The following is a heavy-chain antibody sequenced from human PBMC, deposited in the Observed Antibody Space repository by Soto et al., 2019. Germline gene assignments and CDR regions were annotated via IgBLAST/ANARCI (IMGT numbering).Heavy chain of an antibody. V-gene: IGHV3-53*02. D-gene: IGHD2-2*01. J-gene: IGHJ4*02. CDR1: GFTVSNNY. CDR2: IYSGGST. Sequence: EVQLVETGGGLIQPGGSLRLSCAASGFTVSNNYMSWVRQAPGKGLEWVSLIYSGGSTFYADSVKGRFTISRDNSQNTLFLQMNSLRAEDTAVYFCATYASLDYWGQGTLVTVYS. CDR3: ATYASLDY.